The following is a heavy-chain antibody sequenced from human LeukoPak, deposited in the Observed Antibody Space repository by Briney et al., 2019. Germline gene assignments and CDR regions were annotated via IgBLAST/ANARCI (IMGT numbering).Heavy chain of an antibody. Sequence: PGGSLRLSCAVSGFTVSSNYMNWVRQAPGKGLEWVSVIHAGGTTFYADSVKGRFTISRDNSKNTLYLQVNSLRADDTAVYYCAKFRGYSYGPIGYWGQGTLVTVSS. CDR1: GFTVSSNY. V-gene: IGHV3-53*01. CDR2: IHAGGTT. J-gene: IGHJ4*02. CDR3: AKFRGYSYGPIGY. D-gene: IGHD5-18*01.